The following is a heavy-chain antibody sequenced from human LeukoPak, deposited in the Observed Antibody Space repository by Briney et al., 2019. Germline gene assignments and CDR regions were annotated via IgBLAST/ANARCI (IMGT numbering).Heavy chain of an antibody. CDR3: YITMVPLKYFQH. CDR2: IYHSGST. D-gene: IGHD3-10*01. Sequence: SETLSLTCAVSGYSISSGYYWGWIRQPPGKGLEWIGSIYHSGSTYYNPSLKSRVTISVDTSKNQFSLKLSSVTAADTAVYYCYITMVPLKYFQHWGRGTLVTVSS. V-gene: IGHV4-38-2*01. CDR1: GYSISSGYY. J-gene: IGHJ1*01.